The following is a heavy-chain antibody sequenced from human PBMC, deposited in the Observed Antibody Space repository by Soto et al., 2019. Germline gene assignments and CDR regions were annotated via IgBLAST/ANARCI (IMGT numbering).Heavy chain of an antibody. V-gene: IGHV3-23*01. CDR3: AKSSHQLLPYYMDV. J-gene: IGHJ6*03. Sequence: GGSLRLSCAASGFTFSSYAMSWVRQAPGKGLEWVSAISGSGGSTYYADSVKGRFTISRDNSKNTLYLQMNSLRAEDTTVYYCAKSSHQLLPYYMDVWGKGTTVTVSS. D-gene: IGHD2-2*01. CDR1: GFTFSSYA. CDR2: ISGSGGST.